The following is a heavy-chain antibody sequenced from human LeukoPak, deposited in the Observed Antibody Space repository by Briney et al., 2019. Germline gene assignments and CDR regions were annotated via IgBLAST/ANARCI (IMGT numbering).Heavy chain of an antibody. J-gene: IGHJ6*02. CDR1: GYTFTSYG. V-gene: IGHV1-18*01. CDR2: ISAYNGNT. D-gene: IGHD1-26*01. Sequence: ASVKVSCKASGYTFTSYGISWVRQAPGQGLEWMGWISAYNGNTNYAQKLQGRVTMTTDTSTSTAYMELRSLRSDDTAVYYCAREVGATIDYYYYYGMDVWGQGTTVTVSS. CDR3: AREVGATIDYYYYYGMDV.